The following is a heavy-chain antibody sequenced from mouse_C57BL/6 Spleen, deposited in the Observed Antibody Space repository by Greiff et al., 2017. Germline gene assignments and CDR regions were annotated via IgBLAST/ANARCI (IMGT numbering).Heavy chain of an antibody. Sequence: QVQLQQPGAELVRPGSSVKLSCKASGYTFTSYWMHWVKQRPIQGLEWIGNIDPSDSETHYNQKFKDKATLTVDKSSSTAYMQLSSLTSEDSAVYYCARGGGYYFYLDYWGQGTTLTVSS. CDR1: GYTFTSYW. J-gene: IGHJ2*01. V-gene: IGHV1-52*01. CDR2: IDPSDSET. CDR3: ARGGGYYFYLDY. D-gene: IGHD2-3*01.